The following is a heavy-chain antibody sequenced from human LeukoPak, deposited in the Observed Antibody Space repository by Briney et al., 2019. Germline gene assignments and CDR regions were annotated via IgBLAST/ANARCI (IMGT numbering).Heavy chain of an antibody. CDR2: IIPIFGTA. D-gene: IGHD2-2*01. J-gene: IGHJ4*02. Sequence: GASVKVSCKASGYTFTSYAISWVRQAPGQGLEWMGGIIPIFGTANYAQKFQGRVTITADESTSTAYMELSSLRSEDTAVYYCASRYCSSTSCYWFDYWGQGTLVTVSS. V-gene: IGHV1-69*13. CDR3: ASRYCSSTSCYWFDY. CDR1: GYTFTSYA.